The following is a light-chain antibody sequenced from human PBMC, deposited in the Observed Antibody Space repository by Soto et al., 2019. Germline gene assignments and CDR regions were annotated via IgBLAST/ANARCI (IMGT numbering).Light chain of an antibody. V-gene: IGLV2-14*01. CDR1: SSDVGGYNY. Sequence: QSALTQTASVSGSPGQSITISCTGTSSDVGGYNYVSWYQQHPGKAPKLMIYEVSNRPSGVSNRFSGSKSVNTASLTISGLQAEDEADYYCSSYTSGSTYVLGTGTKVTVL. CDR3: SSYTSGSTYV. CDR2: EVS. J-gene: IGLJ1*01.